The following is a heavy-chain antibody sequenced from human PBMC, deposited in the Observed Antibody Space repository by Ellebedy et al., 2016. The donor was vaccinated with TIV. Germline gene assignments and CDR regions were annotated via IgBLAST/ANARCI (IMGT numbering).Heavy chain of an antibody. D-gene: IGHD3-3*01. CDR1: GFTFADYA. V-gene: IGHV3-48*03. Sequence: PGGSLRLSCTASGFTFADYAMTWVRQAPGKGLEWVSAISGSGSTIYYADSVKGRFTISRDNAKNSLYLQMNSLRAEDTAVYYCARDDDRAFDIWGQGTMVTVSS. CDR3: ARDDDRAFDI. J-gene: IGHJ3*02. CDR2: ISGSGSTI.